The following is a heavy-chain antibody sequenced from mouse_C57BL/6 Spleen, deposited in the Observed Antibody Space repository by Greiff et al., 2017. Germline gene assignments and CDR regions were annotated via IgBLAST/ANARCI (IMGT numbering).Heavy chain of an antibody. CDR1: GFTFSSYA. V-gene: IGHV5-4*01. J-gene: IGHJ1*03. CDR3: ARDGGRYFDV. Sequence: EVQLVESGGGLVKPGGSLKLSCAASGFTFSSYAMSWVRQTPEKRLEWVATISDGGSYTYYPDNVKGRFTISRDNAKNNLYLQMSHLKSEDTAMYYCARDGGRYFDVWGTGTTVTVSS. CDR2: ISDGGSYT.